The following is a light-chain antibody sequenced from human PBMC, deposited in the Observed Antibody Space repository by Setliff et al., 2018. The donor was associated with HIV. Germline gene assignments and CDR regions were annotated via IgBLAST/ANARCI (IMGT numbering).Light chain of an antibody. CDR2: ELS. CDR3: ASYAGDGVHDIYV. J-gene: IGLJ1*01. CDR1: SSDIGSHNH. Sequence: QSVLTQPPSASGSPGQSVANSCTGTSSDIGSHNHVSWYQQYPGKAPKLMIYELSQRPSGVPDRFSGSKSGNTASLTVSGLQAEDEADYYCASYAGDGVHDIYVFGTGTKVTVL. V-gene: IGLV2-8*01.